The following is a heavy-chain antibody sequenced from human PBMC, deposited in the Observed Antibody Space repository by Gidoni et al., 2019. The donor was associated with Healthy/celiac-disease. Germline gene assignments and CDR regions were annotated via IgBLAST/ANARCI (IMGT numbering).Heavy chain of an antibody. CDR2: ISGSGGST. CDR1: GFTFSSYA. CDR3: AKDPRVWFGELLYYFDY. J-gene: IGHJ4*02. V-gene: IGHV3-23*04. D-gene: IGHD3-10*01. Sequence: EVQLVESGGGLVQPGGSLRLSCAASGFTFSSYAMSWVRQAPGKGLEWVSAISGSGGSTYYADSVKGRFTISRDNSKNTLYLQMNSLRAEDTAVYYCAKDPRVWFGELLYYFDYWGQGTLVTVSS.